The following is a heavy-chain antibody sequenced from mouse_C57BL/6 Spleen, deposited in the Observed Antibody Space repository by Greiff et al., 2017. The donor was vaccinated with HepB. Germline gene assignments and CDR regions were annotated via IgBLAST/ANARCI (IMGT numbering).Heavy chain of an antibody. V-gene: IGHV1-19*01. CDR2: INPYNGGT. J-gene: IGHJ2*01. D-gene: IGHD1-1*01. CDR3: ARSPITTVVAPYFDY. CDR1: GYTFTDYY. Sequence: EVQLQQSGPVLVKPGASVKMSCKASGYTFTDYYMNWVKQSHGKSLEWIGVINPYNGGTSYNQKFKGKATLTVDKSSSTAYMELNSLTSEDSAVYYCARSPITTVVAPYFDYWGQGTTLTVSS.